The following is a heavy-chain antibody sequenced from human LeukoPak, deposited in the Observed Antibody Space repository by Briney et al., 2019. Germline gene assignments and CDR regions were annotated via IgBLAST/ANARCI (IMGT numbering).Heavy chain of an antibody. D-gene: IGHD3-10*01. CDR1: VFTFSDYW. V-gene: IGHV3-74*01. Sequence: PGGSLRLSCALCVFTFSDYWMLWLRHAPGKGLLCFSRINSEGSSTSYADSVKGRFTISRDNAKNTLYLQMNSLSAEDTAVYYCAELTSMVEQYWGQGTLVTVSS. CDR2: INSEGSST. CDR3: AELTSMVEQY. J-gene: IGHJ4*02.